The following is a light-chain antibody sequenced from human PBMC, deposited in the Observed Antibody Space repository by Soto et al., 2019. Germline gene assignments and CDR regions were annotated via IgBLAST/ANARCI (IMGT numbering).Light chain of an antibody. Sequence: EIVLTQSPGTLSLSPGERATLFCRASQSVSSSYLAWYQQKPGQAPRLLIYGASTRATGIPARFSGSGSGTEFTLTISSLQSEDFAVYYCQHRNNRPFSFGPGTKVDIK. CDR3: QHRNNRPFS. V-gene: IGKV3D-20*02. CDR2: GAS. J-gene: IGKJ3*01. CDR1: QSVSSSY.